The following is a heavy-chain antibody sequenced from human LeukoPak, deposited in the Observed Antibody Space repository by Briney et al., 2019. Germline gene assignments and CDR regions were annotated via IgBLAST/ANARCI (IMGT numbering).Heavy chain of an antibody. Sequence: PGGSLRLSCAASGFTFSSYGMSWVRQAPGKGLEWVSVISGSGDKIYYADSYGDSVKGRFTISRDNSKNTLYLQMNSLRAEDTAVYYCAKSLGERGYYFYYFDYWGQGTLVTVSS. CDR3: AKSLGERGYYFYYFDY. CDR1: GFTFSSYG. CDR2: ISGSGDKI. J-gene: IGHJ4*02. D-gene: IGHD3-22*01. V-gene: IGHV3-23*01.